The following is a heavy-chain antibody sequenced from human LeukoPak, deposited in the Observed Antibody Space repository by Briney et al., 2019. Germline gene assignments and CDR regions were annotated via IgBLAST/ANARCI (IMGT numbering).Heavy chain of an antibody. CDR3: ARALYNRGWYPDYFDS. V-gene: IGHV3-30*03. J-gene: IGHJ4*02. CDR1: GFTFSSYG. CDR2: ISYDGSNK. Sequence: PGRSLRLSCAASGFTFSSYGMHWVRQAPGKGLEWVAVISYDGSNKYYGGSVKGRFTISRDNSENTLYLQMNSLRAEDTAIYYCARALYNRGWYPDYFDSWGQGTLVTVSA. D-gene: IGHD6-19*01.